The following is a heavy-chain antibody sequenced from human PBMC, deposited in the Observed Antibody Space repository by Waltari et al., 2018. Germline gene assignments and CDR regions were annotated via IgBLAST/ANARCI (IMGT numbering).Heavy chain of an antibody. CDR3: ARVARAAAGPLEGDY. D-gene: IGHD6-13*01. CDR1: GYTFTGYY. CDR2: INPNSGGT. Sequence: QVQLVQSGAEVKKPGASVKVSCKASGYTFTGYYMHWVRQAPGQGLEWMGRINPNSGGTNYAQKFQGRVTMTRDTSSSTAYMELSRLRSDDTAVYYCARVARAAAGPLEGDYWGQGTLVTVSS. J-gene: IGHJ4*02. V-gene: IGHV1-2*06.